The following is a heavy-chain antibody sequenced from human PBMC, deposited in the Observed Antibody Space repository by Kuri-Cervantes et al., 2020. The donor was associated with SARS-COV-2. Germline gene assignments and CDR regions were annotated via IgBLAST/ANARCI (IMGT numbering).Heavy chain of an antibody. CDR2: ISSSGSTM. V-gene: IGHV3-11*04. J-gene: IGHJ3*02. Sequence: LSLTCAASGFTFSDYYMSWIRQAPGKGLEWVSYISSSGSTMYYADSVKGRFTISRDNAKNSLYLQMNSLRAEDTAVYYCAREGPGLDASDIWGQGTMVNVSS. CDR1: GFTFSDYY. CDR3: AREGPGLDASDI.